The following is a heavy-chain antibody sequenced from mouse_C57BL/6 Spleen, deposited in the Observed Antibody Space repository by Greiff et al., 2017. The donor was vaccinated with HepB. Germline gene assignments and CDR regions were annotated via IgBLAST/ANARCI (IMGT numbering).Heavy chain of an antibody. V-gene: IGHV5-4*01. J-gene: IGHJ4*01. CDR1: GFTFSSYA. CDR3: ARDRKLGEGYAMDY. D-gene: IGHD4-1*01. CDR2: ISDGGSYT. Sequence: EVHLVESGGGLVKPGGSLKLSCAASGFTFSSYAMSWVRQTPEKRLEWVATISDGGSYTYYPDNVKGRFTISRDNAKNNLYLQMSHLKSEDTAMYYCARDRKLGEGYAMDYWGQGTSVTVSS.